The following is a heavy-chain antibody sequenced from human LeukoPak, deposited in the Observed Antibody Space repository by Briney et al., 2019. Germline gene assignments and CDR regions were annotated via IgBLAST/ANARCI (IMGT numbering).Heavy chain of an antibody. CDR1: GYTFTSYG. Sequence: ASVKVSCKASGYTFTSYGISWVRQAPGQGLEWMGWISAYNGNTNYALKLQGRVTMTTDTSTSTAYMELRSLRSDDTAVYYCARDGYCSSTSCYTGSYYYYYGMDVWGQGTTVTVSS. D-gene: IGHD2-2*02. J-gene: IGHJ6*02. V-gene: IGHV1-18*01. CDR2: ISAYNGNT. CDR3: ARDGYCSSTSCYTGSYYYYYGMDV.